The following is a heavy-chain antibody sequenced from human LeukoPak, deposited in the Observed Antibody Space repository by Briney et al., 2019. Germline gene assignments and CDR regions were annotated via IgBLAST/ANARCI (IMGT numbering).Heavy chain of an antibody. Sequence: PSETLSLTCAVYGGSFRGYYWSWIRQPPGKGLEWIGEINHSGSTNYNPSLKSRVTISVDTSKNQFSLKLSSVTAADTAVYYCARGRRLIVVGHYYYYMDVWGKGTTVTVSS. J-gene: IGHJ6*03. CDR1: GGSFRGYY. V-gene: IGHV4-34*01. CDR3: ARGRRLIVVGHYYYYMDV. CDR2: INHSGST. D-gene: IGHD3-22*01.